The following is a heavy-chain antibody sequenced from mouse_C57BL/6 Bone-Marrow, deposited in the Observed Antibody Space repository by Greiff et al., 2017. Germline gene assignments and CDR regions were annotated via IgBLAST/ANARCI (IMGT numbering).Heavy chain of an antibody. Sequence: QVQLQQSGPELVKPGASVKLSCKASGYTFTSYDINWVKQRPGQGLEWIGWIYPRDGSTKYNAKFKGKATLTVDTSSSTAYMELHSLTSEDSAVYFCAREDYYGSSSWFAYWGQGTLVSVSA. CDR2: IYPRDGST. J-gene: IGHJ3*01. V-gene: IGHV1-85*01. CDR3: AREDYYGSSSWFAY. CDR1: GYTFTSYD. D-gene: IGHD1-1*01.